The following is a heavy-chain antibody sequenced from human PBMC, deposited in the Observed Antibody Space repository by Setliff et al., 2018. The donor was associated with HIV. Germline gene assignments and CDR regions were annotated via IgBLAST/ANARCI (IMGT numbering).Heavy chain of an antibody. CDR1: GGPSTDHY. J-gene: IGHJ4*02. CDR2: IHHTGYI. CDR3: AAFFVTPMTTQDF. Sequence: PSETLSLTCAVYGGPSTDHYWNWIRQSPGMGLEWIAEIHHTGYINYNPSLRSRVSVSRDTSSNQFSLRLSSVTAADAAVYYCAAFFVTPMTTQDFWGQGTLVTVSS. V-gene: IGHV4-34*01. D-gene: IGHD4-4*01.